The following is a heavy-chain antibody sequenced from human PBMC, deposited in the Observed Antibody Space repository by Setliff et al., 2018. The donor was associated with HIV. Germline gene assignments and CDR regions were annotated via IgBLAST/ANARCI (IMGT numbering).Heavy chain of an antibody. CDR2: INAGNGNT. D-gene: IGHD3-22*01. Sequence: AASVKVSCKASGYTFTSYAMHWVRQAPGQRLEWMGWINAGNGNTKYSQKFQGRVTITRDTSASTAYMELSRLRSEDTAVYYCARENYFDSSGYYPLDYWGQGTLVTVS. CDR1: GYTFTSYA. CDR3: ARENYFDSSGYYPLDY. J-gene: IGHJ4*02. V-gene: IGHV1-3*01.